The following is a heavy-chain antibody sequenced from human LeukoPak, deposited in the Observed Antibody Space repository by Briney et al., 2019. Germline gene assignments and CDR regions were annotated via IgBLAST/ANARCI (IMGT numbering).Heavy chain of an antibody. CDR1: GGSFSGYY. CDR3: ARRRGLPYYDILTGYYGHYYYYMDV. Sequence: PSETLSLTCAVYGGSFSGYYWSWIRQPPGKGLEWIGEINHSGSTNYNPSLKSRVTISVDTSKNQFSLKLSSVTAADTAVYYCARRRGLPYYDILTGYYGHYYYYMDVWGKGTTVTISS. D-gene: IGHD3-9*01. CDR2: INHSGST. V-gene: IGHV4-34*01. J-gene: IGHJ6*03.